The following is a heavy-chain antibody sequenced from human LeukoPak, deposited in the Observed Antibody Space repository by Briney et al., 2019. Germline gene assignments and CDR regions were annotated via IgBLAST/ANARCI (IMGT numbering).Heavy chain of an antibody. V-gene: IGHV1-69*08. Sequence: ASVKVSCKASGGTLSAFPIIWVRQAPGQGLEWMGRLIPILGTTTYAQKFQGRVTITADKSTTITYVELSSLSSEDTAVYYCAKGMRVLGYQGLTSTEHAFDIWGQGTMVTVSS. D-gene: IGHD1-14*01. CDR2: LIPILGTT. J-gene: IGHJ3*02. CDR1: GGTLSAFP. CDR3: AKGMRVLGYQGLTSTEHAFDI.